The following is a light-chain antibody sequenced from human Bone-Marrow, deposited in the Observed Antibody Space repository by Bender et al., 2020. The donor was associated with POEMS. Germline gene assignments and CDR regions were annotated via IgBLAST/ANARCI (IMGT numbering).Light chain of an antibody. CDR2: DVI. CDR3: CSYAGSSTFYV. V-gene: IGLV2-14*01. Sequence: QSALTQPASVSGSLGQSITISCTGTSSDVGAYNYVSWYQQHPGKAPKLMIYDVINRPSGVSNRFSGSKSGNTASLTISGLQAEDEADYYCCSYAGSSTFYVFGTGTKVTVL. J-gene: IGLJ1*01. CDR1: SSDVGAYNY.